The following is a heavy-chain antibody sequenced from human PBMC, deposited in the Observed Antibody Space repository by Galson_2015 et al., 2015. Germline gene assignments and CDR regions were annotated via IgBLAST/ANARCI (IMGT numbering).Heavy chain of an antibody. CDR1: GGSFSIYS. CDR2: IIPLFNTP. J-gene: IGHJ4*02. V-gene: IGHV1-69*06. CDR3: ARASQDGTTRSCPYNY. D-gene: IGHD2/OR15-2a*01. Sequence: SVKVSCKASGGSFSIYSFNWVRQAPGQGLQWVGGIIPLFNTPNYAQKFQGRVTITAEKSTNTAYMELSSLRSEDTALYYCARASQDGTTRSCPYNYWGQGTLVTVSA.